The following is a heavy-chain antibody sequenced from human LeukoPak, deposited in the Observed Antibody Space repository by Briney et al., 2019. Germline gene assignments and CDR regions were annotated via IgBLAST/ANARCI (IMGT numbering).Heavy chain of an antibody. V-gene: IGHV3-74*01. Sequence: GGSLRLSCAASGFTFSKYWMLWVRQAPGKGLESVSRINTDGTVTTYADSVKGRFTVSRDNADNTMFLQMNSVRDEDKAVYYCATKQWLAPPPDSWGQGTPVTVSS. CDR1: GFTFSKYW. D-gene: IGHD6-19*01. J-gene: IGHJ4*02. CDR3: ATKQWLAPPPDS. CDR2: INTDGTVT.